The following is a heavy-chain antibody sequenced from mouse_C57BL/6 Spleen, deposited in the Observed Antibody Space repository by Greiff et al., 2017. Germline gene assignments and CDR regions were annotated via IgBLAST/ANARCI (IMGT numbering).Heavy chain of an antibody. Sequence: QVQLQQPGAELVMPGASVKLSCKASGYTFTSYWMHWVKQRPGQGLEWIGEIDPSDSYTNYNQKFTGKSTLTVDKSSSTAYMRLSSLTSEDSAVYDWARGYCGSSYGYFDVWGTGTTVTVSA. J-gene: IGHJ1*03. D-gene: IGHD1-1*01. CDR1: GYTFTSYW. V-gene: IGHV1-69*01. CDR2: IDPSDSYT. CDR3: ARGYCGSSYGYFDV.